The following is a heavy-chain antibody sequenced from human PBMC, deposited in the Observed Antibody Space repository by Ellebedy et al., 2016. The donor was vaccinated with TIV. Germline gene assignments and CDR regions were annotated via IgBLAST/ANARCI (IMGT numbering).Heavy chain of an antibody. Sequence: SLKISXAASGFTFSSYWMHWVRQAPGKGLEWVSGISWNSGSIGYADSVKGRFTISRDNAKNSLYLQMNSLRAEDTAVYYCARDGYDYVNWGQGTLVTVSS. J-gene: IGHJ4*02. D-gene: IGHD3-16*01. CDR1: GFTFSSYW. CDR3: ARDGYDYVN. V-gene: IGHV3-9*01. CDR2: ISWNSGSI.